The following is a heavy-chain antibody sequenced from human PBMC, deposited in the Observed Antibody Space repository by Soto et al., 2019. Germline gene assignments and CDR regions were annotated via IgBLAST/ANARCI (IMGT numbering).Heavy chain of an antibody. Sequence: KVSCKASGYTFTGYYIHWVRQAPGQGFEWVGEISPKSGGTRYAQKFQGRVTMTKDTSITTVYMELSNLSPDDTAVYYCGRGRSGELVVFYWGQGTLVTVSS. CDR2: ISPKSGGT. CDR3: GRGRSGELVVFY. J-gene: IGHJ4*02. V-gene: IGHV1-2*02. CDR1: GYTFTGYY. D-gene: IGHD1-7*01.